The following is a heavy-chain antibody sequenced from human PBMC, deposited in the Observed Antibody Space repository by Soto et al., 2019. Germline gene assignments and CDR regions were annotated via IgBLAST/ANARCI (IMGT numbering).Heavy chain of an antibody. CDR1: GFTFSSYW. J-gene: IGHJ5*02. D-gene: IGHD3-22*01. V-gene: IGHV3-74*01. CDR2: INGDGSRT. Sequence: PGGSLRLSCATSGFTFSSYWMHWVRQAPGKGLAWVSHINGDGSRTNYADSVKGRFTISRDNAKKTLYLQMDSLRAEDTAVYYCARSSYFYGAWGQGTLVTVSS. CDR3: ARSSYFYGA.